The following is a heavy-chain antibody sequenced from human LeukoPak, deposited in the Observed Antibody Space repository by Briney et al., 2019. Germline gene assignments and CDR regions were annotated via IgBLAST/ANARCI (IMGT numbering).Heavy chain of an antibody. D-gene: IGHD2-15*01. J-gene: IGHJ6*03. Sequence: GSLRLSCAASGFTFSTYWMHWVRQAPGKGLEWIGEINHSGSTNYNPSLKSRVTISVDTSKNQFSLKLSSVTAADTAVYYCARKYSQGYYYYMDVWGKGTTVTVSS. V-gene: IGHV4-34*01. CDR3: ARKYSQGYYYYMDV. CDR2: INHSGST. CDR1: GFTFSTYW.